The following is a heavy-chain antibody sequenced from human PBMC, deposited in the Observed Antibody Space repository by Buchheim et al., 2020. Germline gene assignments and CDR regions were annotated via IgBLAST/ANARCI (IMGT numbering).Heavy chain of an antibody. Sequence: QVQLQQWGAGLLKPSETLSLTCAVSGGSFSGYYWSWIRQPPGKGLEWIGEINHSGSTNYNPSLKSRVTISVDTSKNQFSLKLSSVTAADTAVYYCARAFFGVVRGWFDPWGQGTL. CDR3: ARAFFGVVRGWFDP. CDR2: INHSGST. J-gene: IGHJ5*02. CDR1: GGSFSGYY. D-gene: IGHD3-3*01. V-gene: IGHV4-34*01.